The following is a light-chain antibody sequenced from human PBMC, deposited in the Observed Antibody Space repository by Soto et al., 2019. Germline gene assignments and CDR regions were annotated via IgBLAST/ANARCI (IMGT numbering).Light chain of an antibody. J-gene: IGKJ1*01. CDR2: DTS. CDR3: KQYDGLPRT. CDR1: QGIGDT. Sequence: EVVMRQSPATLSVSPVEGATLSCRASQGIGDTLAWYQHKPGQTHRLLIYDTSTRATGVQTRLSGSGSGTDFTLTVRRLEPEDFAVYYCKQYDGLPRTFGQGTKVDIK. V-gene: IGKV3-15*01.